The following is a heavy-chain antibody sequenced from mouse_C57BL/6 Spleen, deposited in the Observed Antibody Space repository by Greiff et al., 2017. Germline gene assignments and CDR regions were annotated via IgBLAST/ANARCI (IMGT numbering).Heavy chain of an antibody. CDR1: GYTFTDYY. D-gene: IGHD1-1*01. J-gene: IGHJ4*01. CDR2: IYPGSGNT. Sequence: QVQLQQSGAELVRPGASVKLSCKASGYTFTDYYINWVKQRPGQGLEWIARIYPGSGNTYYNEKFKGKATLTAAKSSSTAYMQLSSLTSEDSAVYFCARELDYYGSSDYDAMDYWGQGTSVTVSS. CDR3: ARELDYYGSSDYDAMDY. V-gene: IGHV1-76*01.